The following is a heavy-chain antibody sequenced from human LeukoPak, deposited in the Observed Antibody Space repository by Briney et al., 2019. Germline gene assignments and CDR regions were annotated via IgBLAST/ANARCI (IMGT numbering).Heavy chain of an antibody. CDR2: IKQDGSEK. CDR3: ARRGRIAAAGTDQYYFDY. V-gene: IGHV3-7*01. CDR1: GFTFSSYW. D-gene: IGHD6-13*01. Sequence: EGSLRLSCAASGFTFSSYWMSWVRQAPGKGLEWVANIKQDGSEKYYVDSVKGRFTISRDNAKNSLYLQMNSLRAEDTAVYYCARRGRIAAAGTDQYYFDYWGQGTLVTVSS. J-gene: IGHJ4*02.